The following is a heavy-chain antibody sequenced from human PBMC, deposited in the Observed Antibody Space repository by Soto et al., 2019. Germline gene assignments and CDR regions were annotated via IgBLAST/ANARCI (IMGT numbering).Heavy chain of an antibody. D-gene: IGHD4-17*01. CDR1: CDSITSSNW. V-gene: IGHV4-4*02. CDR2: IYHSGAT. CDR3: ARDRGTVTDY. J-gene: IGHJ4*02. Sequence: QVHLQESGPGLVKPSGTLSLTCAVSCDSITSSNWWILVRKAPGKGLAWIGAIYHSGATTYTPYLKNRATISGDPSNILFSLKLTSVPAADTSVYFCARDRGTVTDYWGRGTLVTVAS.